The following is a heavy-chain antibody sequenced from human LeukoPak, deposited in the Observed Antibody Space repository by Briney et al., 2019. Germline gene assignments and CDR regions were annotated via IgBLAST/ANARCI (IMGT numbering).Heavy chain of an antibody. CDR1: GYSFTSYW. CDR3: ARLDRAAHYFDY. CDR2: IYPGDSDT. J-gene: IGHJ4*02. Sequence: GESLKISFKGSGYSFTSYWIGWVRPMPGKGLEWMGIIYPGDSDTRYSPSFQGQVTISADKSISTAHLQWSSLKASDTAMYYCARLDRAAHYFDYWGQGTLVTVSS. D-gene: IGHD3-10*01. V-gene: IGHV5-51*01.